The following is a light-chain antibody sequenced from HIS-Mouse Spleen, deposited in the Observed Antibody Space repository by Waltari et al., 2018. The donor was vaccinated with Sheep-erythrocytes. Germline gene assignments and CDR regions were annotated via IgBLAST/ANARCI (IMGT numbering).Light chain of an antibody. CDR1: QSVSSN. V-gene: IGKV3-15*01. Sequence: EIVMTQSPATLSVSPGERATLSCRASQSVSSNLAWYQQKPGQAPRPLIYGASTRATGIPARFSGSGSGTEFPLTISSMQSEDFAVYYCQQYNNWPPGTFGQGTKLEIK. CDR3: QQYNNWPPGT. J-gene: IGKJ2*02. CDR2: GAS.